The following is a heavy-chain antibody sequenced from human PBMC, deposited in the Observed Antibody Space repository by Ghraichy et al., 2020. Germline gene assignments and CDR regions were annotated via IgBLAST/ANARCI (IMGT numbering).Heavy chain of an antibody. D-gene: IGHD5-24*01. CDR2: IYYSGNT. V-gene: IGHV4-59*08. CDR1: GGSISSYY. J-gene: IGHJ4*02. CDR3: AGSRDVGGFDY. Sequence: SETLSLTCTVSGGSISSYYWSWIRQPPGQGLEWIGYIYYSGNTNYNPSLKSRVTISVDTSKNQFSMKLSSVTAADTAVYYCAGSRDVGGFDYWGQGTLVTVSS.